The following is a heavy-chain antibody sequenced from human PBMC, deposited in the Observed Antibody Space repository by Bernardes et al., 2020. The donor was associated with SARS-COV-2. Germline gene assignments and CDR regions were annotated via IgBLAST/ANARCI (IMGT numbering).Heavy chain of an antibody. CDR1: GYNFSRYW. J-gene: IGHJ4*02. CDR2: IYPGDSDT. V-gene: IGHV5-51*01. D-gene: IGHD1-26*01. CDR3: ARLIGSYWGLDY. Sequence: GESLKISCKVSGYNFSRYWIGWVRQMPGKGLEWMGVIYPGDSDTRYSPSLQGQVTISADKSISTAYLQWRSLKASDSAMYYCARLIGSYWGLDYWGQGTLVTVSS.